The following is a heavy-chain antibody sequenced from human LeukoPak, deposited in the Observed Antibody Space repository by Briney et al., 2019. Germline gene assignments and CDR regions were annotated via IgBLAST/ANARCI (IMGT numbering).Heavy chain of an antibody. CDR2: INPSGGST. CDR3: AREVRCSSTSCLDY. Sequence: ASGQGSCQASGYPFPTYYMHWVRPAPGQGLEGMGIINPSGGSTSYAQKFQGRVTMTRDMSTSTVYMELSSLRSEDTAVYYCAREVRCSSTSCLDYWGQGTLVTVSS. V-gene: IGHV1-46*01. J-gene: IGHJ4*02. D-gene: IGHD2-2*01. CDR1: GYPFPTYY.